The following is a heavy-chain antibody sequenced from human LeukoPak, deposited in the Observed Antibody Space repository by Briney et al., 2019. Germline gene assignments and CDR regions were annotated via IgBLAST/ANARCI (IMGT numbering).Heavy chain of an antibody. CDR1: GGSIRSGDYY. J-gene: IGHJ5*02. Sequence: SETLSLTCTVSGGSIRSGDYYWSWIRQPPGRGLEWIGYIYYTGSTNYSPSLESRVTTSIDMSKNQFSLKLNSVTAADTAVYYCARGPLRSGYYRPNWFDPWGQGTLVTVSS. D-gene: IGHD3-3*01. CDR2: IYYTGST. CDR3: ARGPLRSGYYRPNWFDP. V-gene: IGHV4-30-4*01.